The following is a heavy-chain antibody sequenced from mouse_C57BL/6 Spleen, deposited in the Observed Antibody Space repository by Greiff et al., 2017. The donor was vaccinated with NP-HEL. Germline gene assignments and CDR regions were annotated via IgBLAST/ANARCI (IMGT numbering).Heavy chain of an antibody. CDR3: ARRAVVAPGWYFDV. D-gene: IGHD1-1*01. V-gene: IGHV5-6*02. CDR2: ISSGGSYT. J-gene: IGHJ1*03. Sequence: EVKLMESGGDLVKPGGSLKLSCAASGFTFSSYGMSWVRQTPDKRLEWVATISSGGSYTYYPDSVKGRFTISRDNAKNTLYLQMSSLKSEDTAMYYCARRAVVAPGWYFDVWAQGPRSPSPQ. CDR1: GFTFSSYG.